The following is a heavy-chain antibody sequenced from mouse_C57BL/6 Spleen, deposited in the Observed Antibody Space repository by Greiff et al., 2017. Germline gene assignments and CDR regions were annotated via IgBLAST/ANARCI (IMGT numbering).Heavy chain of an antibody. CDR2: IYPGDGDT. V-gene: IGHV1-82*01. J-gene: IGHJ3*02. CDR1: GYAFSSSW. D-gene: IGHD2-4*01. Sequence: QVQLQQSGPELVKPGASVKISCKASGYAFSSSWMNWVKQRPGKGLEWIGRIYPGDGDTNYNGRFKGQATLTADKSSSTAYMQHSSLTSEDSAVYFSARWVYDYARWGQGTLVTVSA. CDR3: ARWVYDYAR.